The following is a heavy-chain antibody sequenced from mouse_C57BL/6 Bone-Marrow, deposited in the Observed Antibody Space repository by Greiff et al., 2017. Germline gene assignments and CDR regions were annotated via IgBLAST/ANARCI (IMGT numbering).Heavy chain of an antibody. CDR3: ARTTMVRYYAMDY. J-gene: IGHJ4*01. CDR2: IHPNSGST. Sequence: VQLQQPGAELVKPGASVKLSCKASGYTFTSYWMHWVKQRPGQGLEWIGMIHPNSGSTNYNEKFKSKATLTVDKSSSTAYMQLSSLTSEDSAVYYCARTTMVRYYAMDYGGQGTSVTVSS. V-gene: IGHV1-64*01. D-gene: IGHD2-2*01. CDR1: GYTFTSYW.